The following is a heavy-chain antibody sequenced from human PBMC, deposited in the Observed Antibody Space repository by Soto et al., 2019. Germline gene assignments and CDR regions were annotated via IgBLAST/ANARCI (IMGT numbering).Heavy chain of an antibody. D-gene: IGHD3-10*01. CDR1: GGSISSYY. V-gene: IGHV4-59*01. CDR3: ARGQVFGSGSYWFDP. CDR2: IYYSGST. Sequence: PSETLSLTCTVSGGSISSYYWSWIRQPPGKGLERIGYIYYSGSTNYNPSLKSRVTISVDTSKNQFSLKLSSVTAADTAVYYCARGQVFGSGSYWFDPWGQGTLVTVSS. J-gene: IGHJ5*02.